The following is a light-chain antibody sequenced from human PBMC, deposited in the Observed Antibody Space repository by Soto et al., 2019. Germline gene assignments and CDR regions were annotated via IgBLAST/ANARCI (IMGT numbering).Light chain of an antibody. CDR1: QGISKY. CDR2: AAS. V-gene: IGKV1-27*01. CDR3: QRYDSAPLFT. J-gene: IGKJ3*01. Sequence: DIQMTQTPPSLSASVGDKVAITCRASQGISKYLAWYQQKPGKVPKLLIYAASTLQPGVPSRFSGSGSGTDFTLTISSLQPEDVATYYCQRYDSAPLFTFGPGTTVDVK.